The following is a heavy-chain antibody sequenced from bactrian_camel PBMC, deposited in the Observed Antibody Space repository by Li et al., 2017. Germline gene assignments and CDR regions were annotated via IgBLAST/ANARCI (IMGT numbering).Heavy chain of an antibody. CDR2: VYTGSGST. Sequence: HVQLVESGGGLVQPGGSLRLSCTVSGYIYSSRCMGWFRQAPGKEREGVAVVYTGSGSTYYADSVKGRFTISEDNAKYTAYLQMNSLKSEDTALYYCTTDLKTENNYWGQGTQVTVS. CDR1: GYIYSSRC. V-gene: IGHV3S54*01. J-gene: IGHJ4*01. CDR3: TTDLKTENNY.